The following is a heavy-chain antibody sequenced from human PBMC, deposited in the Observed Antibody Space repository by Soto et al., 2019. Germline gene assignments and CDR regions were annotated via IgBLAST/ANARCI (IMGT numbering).Heavy chain of an antibody. D-gene: IGHD2-2*01. J-gene: IGHJ5*02. Sequence: SETLSLTCAVYGGSFSGYYWSWIRQPPGKGLEWIGEINHSGSTNYNPSLKSRVTISVDTSKNQFSLKLSSVTAADTAVYYCARGGHCSSTSCYRNWFDPWGQGTLVTVSS. CDR2: INHSGST. CDR1: GGSFSGYY. CDR3: ARGGHCSSTSCYRNWFDP. V-gene: IGHV4-34*01.